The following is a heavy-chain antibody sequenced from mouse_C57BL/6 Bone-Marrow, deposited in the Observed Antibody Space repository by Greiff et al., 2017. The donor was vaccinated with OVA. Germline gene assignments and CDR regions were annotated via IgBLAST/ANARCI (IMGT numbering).Heavy chain of an antibody. J-gene: IGHJ4*01. CDR2: ISSGSSTI. D-gene: IGHD2-1*01. Sequence: EVQLVESGGGLVKPGGSLKLSCAASGFTFSDYGMHWVRQAPEKGLEWVAYISSGSSTIYYADTVKGRFTISRDNAKNTLFLPMTSLRSEDTAMYYCARLLVFYAMDYWGQGTSVTVSS. CDR1: GFTFSDYG. CDR3: ARLLVFYAMDY. V-gene: IGHV5-17*01.